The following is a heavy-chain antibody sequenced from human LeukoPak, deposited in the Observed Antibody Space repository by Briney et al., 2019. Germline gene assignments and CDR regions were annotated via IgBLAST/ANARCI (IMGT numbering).Heavy chain of an antibody. CDR1: GGTFRTYS. CDR2: IIPIFGTP. J-gene: IGHJ6*03. CDR3: ARVDRYHFYLDV. Sequence: SVKVSFKASGGTFRTYSVTWVRQAPGQGLEWMGGIIPIFGTPNYAQKFQGRVKVTTDDATGTAYMELSSLMSEDTAIYYCARVDRYHFYLDVWGKGTPVTVSS. V-gene: IGHV1-69*05.